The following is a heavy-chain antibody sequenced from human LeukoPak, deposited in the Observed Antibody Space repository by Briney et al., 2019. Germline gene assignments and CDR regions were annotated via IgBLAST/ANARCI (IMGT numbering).Heavy chain of an antibody. CDR3: ARGTSVTQNDAFDI. CDR2: INAGNGDT. Sequence: ASVKVSCKASEYTFTRHTIHWVRQAPGQRLEWMGWINAGNGDTKYSQNFQGTVSITRDTSASTAYMELSSLRSEDTAVYYCARGTSVTQNDAFDIWGQGTMVIVSS. V-gene: IGHV1-3*01. CDR1: EYTFTRHT. J-gene: IGHJ3*02. D-gene: IGHD4-17*01.